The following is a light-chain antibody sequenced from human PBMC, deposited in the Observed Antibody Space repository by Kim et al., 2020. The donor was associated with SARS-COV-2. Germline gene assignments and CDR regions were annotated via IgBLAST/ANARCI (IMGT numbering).Light chain of an antibody. V-gene: IGKV1-5*01. CDR1: QSITSG. J-gene: IGKJ4*01. CDR2: AVS. CDR3: QQHNGY. Sequence: DIQMTQSPSTLSASVGDTVTITCRASQSITSGLAWYQQKPGKAPKLLIYAVSNLDSGVPSRFSGSGSGTQFTLTISSLQPDDFATYYCQQHNGYFGGGTKVE.